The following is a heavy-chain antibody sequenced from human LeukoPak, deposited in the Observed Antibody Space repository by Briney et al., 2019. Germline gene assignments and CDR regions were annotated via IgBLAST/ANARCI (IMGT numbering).Heavy chain of an antibody. CDR3: AKGSTTVTTSMGEAFDI. Sequence: GGSLRLSCAASGFTFSSYGMHWVRQAPGKGLEWVAVISYDGSNKYYADSVRGRFTISRDNSKNTLYLQMNSLRAEDTAVYYCAKGSTTVTTSMGEAFDIWGQGTMVTVSS. CDR2: ISYDGSNK. V-gene: IGHV3-30*18. D-gene: IGHD4-17*01. CDR1: GFTFSSYG. J-gene: IGHJ3*02.